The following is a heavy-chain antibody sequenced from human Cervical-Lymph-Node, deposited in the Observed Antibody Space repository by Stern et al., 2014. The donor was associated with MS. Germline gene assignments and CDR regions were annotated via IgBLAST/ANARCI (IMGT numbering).Heavy chain of an antibody. CDR1: GFNFDDHA. D-gene: IGHD3-9*01. Sequence: EVQLVQSGGGLVQPGRSLRLSCAASGFNFDDHAMHWVRQAPGKGLEWVAGINWSSTRTGYADSVKGRFTISRDNAKRSLYLQMNSLRAEDTALYYCAKGVQYFDWPSDYWGQGTQGTVSS. J-gene: IGHJ4*02. CDR2: INWSSTRT. V-gene: IGHV3-9*01. CDR3: AKGVQYFDWPSDY.